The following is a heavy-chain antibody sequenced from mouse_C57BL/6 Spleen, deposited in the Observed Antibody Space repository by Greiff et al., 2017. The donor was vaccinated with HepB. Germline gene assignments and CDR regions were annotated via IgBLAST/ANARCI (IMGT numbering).Heavy chain of an antibody. CDR1: GYTFTSYW. CDR3: ASQYNGSSYLDY. Sequence: QVQLQQPGAELVKPGASVKMSCKASGYTFTSYWITWVKQRPGQGLEWIGDIYPGSGSTNYNEKFKSKATLTVDTSSSTAYMKSSRLTSEYSAVYYSASQYNGSSYLDYWGKGTRLTVSS. CDR2: IYPGSGST. D-gene: IGHD1-1*01. J-gene: IGHJ2*03. V-gene: IGHV1-55*01.